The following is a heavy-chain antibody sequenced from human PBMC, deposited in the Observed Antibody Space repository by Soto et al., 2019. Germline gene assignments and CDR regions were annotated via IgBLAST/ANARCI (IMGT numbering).Heavy chain of an antibody. J-gene: IGHJ5*01. CDR3: VFCSADACTRSRFVDS. Sequence: WAPRPPKEGLEWVSTITDRGGDAKYADSVRGRFAISRDNSKITLYLQMSSLTAEDSAIYYCVFCSADACTRSRFVDSWC. CDR2: ITDRGGDA. V-gene: IGHV3-23*01. D-gene: IGHD3-10*02.